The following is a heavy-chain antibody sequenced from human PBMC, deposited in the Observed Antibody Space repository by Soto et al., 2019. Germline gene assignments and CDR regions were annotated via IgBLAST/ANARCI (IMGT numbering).Heavy chain of an antibody. CDR3: AKDWAGGDYVLEGDYFDY. V-gene: IGHV3-23*01. CDR2: ISGSGGST. J-gene: IGHJ4*02. Sequence: GGSLRLSCAASGFTFSSYAMSWVRQAPGKGLEWVSAISGSGGSTYYADSVKGRFTISRDNSKNTLYLQMNSLRAEDTAVYYCAKDWAGGDYVLEGDYFDYWGQGTLVTVSS. CDR1: GFTFSSYA. D-gene: IGHD4-17*01.